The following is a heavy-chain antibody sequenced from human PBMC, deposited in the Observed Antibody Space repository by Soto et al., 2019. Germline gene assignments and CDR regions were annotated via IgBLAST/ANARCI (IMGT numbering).Heavy chain of an antibody. Sequence: PSETLSLTCTVSGGSISSYYWSWIRQPPGKGLEWIGYIYYSGSTNYNPSLKSRVTISVDTSKNQFSLELSSVTAADTAVYYCAREDSGYQTLDYWGQGTLVTVSS. D-gene: IGHD5-12*01. CDR1: GGSISSYY. V-gene: IGHV4-59*01. CDR2: IYYSGST. J-gene: IGHJ4*02. CDR3: AREDSGYQTLDY.